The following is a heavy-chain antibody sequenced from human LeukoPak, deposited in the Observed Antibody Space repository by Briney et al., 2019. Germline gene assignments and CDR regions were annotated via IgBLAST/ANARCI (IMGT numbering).Heavy chain of an antibody. CDR3: ARDSLLNAFDI. CDR2: IHYSGST. J-gene: IGHJ3*02. D-gene: IGHD2/OR15-2a*01. V-gene: IGHV4-59*01. Sequence: KPSETLSLTCTVSGGSISSYYWSWIRQPPGKGLEWIGYIHYSGSTNYNPSLKSRVTISVDTFKNQFSLKLSSVTAADTAVYYCARDSLLNAFDIWGQGTMVTVSS. CDR1: GGSISSYY.